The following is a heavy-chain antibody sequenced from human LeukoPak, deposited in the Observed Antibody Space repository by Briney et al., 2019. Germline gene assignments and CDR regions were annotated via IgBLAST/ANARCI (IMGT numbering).Heavy chain of an antibody. D-gene: IGHD5-24*01. J-gene: IGHJ5*02. CDR3: ARDLGYTYLANWFDN. CDR2: INPNSGGT. CDR1: GYTFTGYY. V-gene: IGHV1-2*02. Sequence: ASVKVSCKASGYTFTGYYMHWVRQAPGQGLEWMGWINPNSGGTNYAQKFQGRVTMTRDTSITTAYMELSRLTSDDTAVYYCARDLGYTYLANWFDNWGQGTLVTVSS.